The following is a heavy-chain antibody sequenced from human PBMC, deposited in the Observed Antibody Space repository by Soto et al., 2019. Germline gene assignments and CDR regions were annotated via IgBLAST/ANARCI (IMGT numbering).Heavy chain of an antibody. J-gene: IGHJ4*02. CDR1: GGSISTNY. CDR2: IYYTGRT. Sequence: SETLSLTCTVSGGSISTNYWSWIRQPPGEGLEWIGYIYYTGRTSYNPSLKSRVTMSLDTSKNQVSLRLSSVTAADTAVYYCARDGSGGQDYWGQGSLVTVSS. V-gene: IGHV4-59*01. CDR3: ARDGSGGQDY. D-gene: IGHD3-10*01.